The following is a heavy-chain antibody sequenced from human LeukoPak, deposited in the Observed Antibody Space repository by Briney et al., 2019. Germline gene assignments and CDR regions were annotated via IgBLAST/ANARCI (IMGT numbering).Heavy chain of an antibody. V-gene: IGHV3-9*01. CDR3: AKDSFGYSYGYFDH. Sequence: PGRSLRLSCAASGFTFDDYAMRWVRQAPGKGLEWVSGISWNSGSMGYADSVKGRFTISRDNAKNSLYLQMNSLRAEDTALYYCAKDSFGYSYGYFDHWGQGTLVTVSS. J-gene: IGHJ4*02. D-gene: IGHD5-18*01. CDR2: ISWNSGSM. CDR1: GFTFDDYA.